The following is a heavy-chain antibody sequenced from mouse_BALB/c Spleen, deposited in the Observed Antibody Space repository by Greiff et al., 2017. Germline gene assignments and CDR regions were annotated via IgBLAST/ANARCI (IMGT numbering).Heavy chain of an antibody. J-gene: IGHJ1*01. CDR3: AGYGNYWYIDV. CDR2: INPSSGYT. D-gene: IGHD2-1*01. CDR1: GYTFTSYT. Sequence: QVQLQQSAAELARPGASVKMSCKASGYTFTSYTMHWVKQRPGQGLEWIGYINPSSGYTEYNQKFKDKTTLTADKSSSTAYMQLSSLASEDSAVYYYAGYGNYWYIDVWGAGTTVTVSS. V-gene: IGHV1-4*02.